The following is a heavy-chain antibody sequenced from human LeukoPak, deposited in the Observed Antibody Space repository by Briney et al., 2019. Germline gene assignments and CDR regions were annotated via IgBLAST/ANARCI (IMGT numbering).Heavy chain of an antibody. V-gene: IGHV3-33*06. CDR3: AKTPDVVLWFGEFVYGMDV. Sequence: PGGSLRLSCAASGFTFRNYGMLWVRQAPGKGLEWVSIIWYDGSNKYYADSVKGRFTISRDNSKNTLYLQMDSLRAEDTAVYYCAKTPDVVLWFGEFVYGMDVWGKGTTVTVSS. D-gene: IGHD3-10*01. J-gene: IGHJ6*04. CDR2: IWYDGSNK. CDR1: GFTFRNYG.